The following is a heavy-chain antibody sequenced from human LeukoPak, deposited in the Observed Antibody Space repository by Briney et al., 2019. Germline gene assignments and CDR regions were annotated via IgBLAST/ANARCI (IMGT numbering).Heavy chain of an antibody. J-gene: IGHJ3*02. CDR1: GGSISSSNW. D-gene: IGHD3-10*01. CDR3: AVYGSGSRDAFDI. V-gene: IGHV4-4*02. CDR2: IYHSGST. Sequence: SETLSLTCAVSGGSISSSNWWSWVRQPPGKGLEWIREIYHSGSTNYNPSLKSRVTISVDKSKNQFSLKLSSVTAADTAVYYCAVYGSGSRDAFDIWGQGTMVTVSS.